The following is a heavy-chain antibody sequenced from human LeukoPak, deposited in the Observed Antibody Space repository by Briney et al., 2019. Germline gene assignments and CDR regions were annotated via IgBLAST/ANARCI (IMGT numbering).Heavy chain of an antibody. CDR2: MYYSGST. Sequence: PSETLSLTCTVSGGSISSSSYYWGWIRQPPGQGLEWIGSMYYSGSTYYNPSLKSRLTISVDKSKNQFSLKLSSVTAADTAVYYRARQDYCSTTSCSYYFDYWGQGILLTVSS. V-gene: IGHV4-39*01. CDR3: ARQDYCSTTSCSYYFDY. J-gene: IGHJ4*02. CDR1: GGSISSSSYY. D-gene: IGHD2-2*01.